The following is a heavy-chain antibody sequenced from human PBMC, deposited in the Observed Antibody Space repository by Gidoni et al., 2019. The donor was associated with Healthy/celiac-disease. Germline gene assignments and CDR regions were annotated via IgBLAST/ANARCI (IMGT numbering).Heavy chain of an antibody. CDR2: IGTAGDT. CDR1: GFTFSSYD. CDR3: ARTNGYSSSWYDY. D-gene: IGHD6-13*01. Sequence: EVHLVESGGGLVQPGGSLRLSCAASGFTFSSYDMHWVRQATGKGREWVSAIGTAGDTYYPGSVKGRFTIFRENAKNSLYLQMNSLRAGDTAVYYCARTNGYSSSWYDYWGQGTLVTVSS. J-gene: IGHJ4*02. V-gene: IGHV3-13*01.